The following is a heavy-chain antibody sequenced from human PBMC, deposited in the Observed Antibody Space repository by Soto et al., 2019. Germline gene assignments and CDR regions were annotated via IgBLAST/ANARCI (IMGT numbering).Heavy chain of an antibody. J-gene: IGHJ4*02. Sequence: GASVKVSCKASGYIFTGYYMHWVRQAPGQGLEWMGWINPNSGDTNYTQKFQGWVTMTRDTSISTAYMELSRLRSDDTAVYFCAKRRGAGGHFDYWGQGALVTVSS. CDR3: AKRRGAGGHFDY. CDR2: INPNSGDT. CDR1: GYIFTGYY. D-gene: IGHD2-15*01. V-gene: IGHV1-2*04.